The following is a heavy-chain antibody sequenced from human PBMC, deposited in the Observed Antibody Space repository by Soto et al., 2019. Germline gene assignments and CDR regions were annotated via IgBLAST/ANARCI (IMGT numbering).Heavy chain of an antibody. V-gene: IGHV3-7*01. D-gene: IGHD4-17*01. J-gene: IGHJ6*03. CDR2: IKQDGSEK. Sequence: GGSLRLSCAASGFTFSSYWMSWVRQAPGKGLEWVANIKQDGSEKYYVDSVKGRFTISRDNAKNSLYLQMNSLRAEDTAVYYCARENGEERTYYYCYYMDVWGKGTTVTGSS. CDR3: ARENGEERTYYYCYYMDV. CDR1: GFTFSSYW.